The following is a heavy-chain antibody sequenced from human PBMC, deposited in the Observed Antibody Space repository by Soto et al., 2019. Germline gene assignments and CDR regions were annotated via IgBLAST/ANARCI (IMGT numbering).Heavy chain of an antibody. Sequence: PGQSLKISFKGSGYSFTSYWIGWVRQMPGKGLEWMGIIYPGDSDTRYSPSFQGQVTISADKSISTAYLQWSSLKASDTAMYYCARPRWENYDDAFDIWGQGTMVTVSS. CDR1: GYSFTSYW. D-gene: IGHD3-22*01. V-gene: IGHV5-51*01. J-gene: IGHJ3*02. CDR3: ARPRWENYDDAFDI. CDR2: IYPGDSDT.